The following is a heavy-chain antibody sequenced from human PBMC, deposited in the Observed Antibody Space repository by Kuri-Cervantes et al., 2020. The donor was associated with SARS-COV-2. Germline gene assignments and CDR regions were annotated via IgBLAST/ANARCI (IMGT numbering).Heavy chain of an antibody. Sequence: ASVKVSCKASGYTFTSYGISWVRQAPGQGLEWMGWISAYNGNTNYAQKLQGRVTMATDTSTSTAYMELRSLRSEDTAVYYCARARYNWNRMGWFDPWGQGTLVTVSS. V-gene: IGHV1-18*01. CDR3: ARARYNWNRMGWFDP. CDR2: ISAYNGNT. CDR1: GYTFTSYG. J-gene: IGHJ5*02. D-gene: IGHD1-20*01.